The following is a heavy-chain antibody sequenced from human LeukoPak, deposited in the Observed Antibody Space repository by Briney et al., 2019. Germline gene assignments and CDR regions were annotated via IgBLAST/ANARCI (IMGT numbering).Heavy chain of an antibody. D-gene: IGHD6-6*01. CDR1: GFTFSSYA. V-gene: IGHV3-23*01. Sequence: PGGSLRLSCAASGFTFSSYAMGWVRQAPGKGLEWVSDISGSDGSTYYADSVKGRFTISRDNSKNTLYLQMNSLRAEDTALYYCAKERDSSSSIDFWGQGTLVTVSS. CDR2: ISGSDGST. CDR3: AKERDSSSSIDF. J-gene: IGHJ4*02.